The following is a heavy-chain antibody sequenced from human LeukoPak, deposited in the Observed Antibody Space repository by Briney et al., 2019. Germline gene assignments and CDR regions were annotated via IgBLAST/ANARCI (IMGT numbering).Heavy chain of an antibody. J-gene: IGHJ4*02. CDR1: GFTFSSYA. CDR3: AKSSPMTMVRGANDY. CDR2: ISGSGDST. V-gene: IGHV3-23*01. Sequence: GGSLRLSCAASGFTFSSYAMSWVRQAPGKGLEWVSSISGSGDSTYYADSVKGRFTISRDNSVNTLYLQMNSLRAEDAAVYYCAKSSPMTMVRGANDYWGQGTLVTVSS. D-gene: IGHD3-10*01.